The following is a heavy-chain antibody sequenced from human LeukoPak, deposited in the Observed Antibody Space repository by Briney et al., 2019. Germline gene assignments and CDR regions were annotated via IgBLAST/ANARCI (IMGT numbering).Heavy chain of an antibody. D-gene: IGHD6-6*01. Sequence: GESLKISCKGSGYSFTNYWIGWVRQMPGKGLEWMGVIYPGDSDTRYSPSFQGQVTISVDKSVSTAYLQWSSLKASDTAMYYCARLGGSSSNWFDPWGQGTLVTVSS. CDR3: ARLGGSSSNWFDP. CDR2: IYPGDSDT. CDR1: GYSFTNYW. J-gene: IGHJ5*02. V-gene: IGHV5-51*01.